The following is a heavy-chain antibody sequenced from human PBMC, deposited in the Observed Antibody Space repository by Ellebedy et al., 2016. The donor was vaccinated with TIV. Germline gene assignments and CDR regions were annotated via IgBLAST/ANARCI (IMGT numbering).Heavy chain of an antibody. D-gene: IGHD6-6*01. Sequence: PGGSLRLSCAASGFTFSSYSMNWVRQAPGKGLEWVSSISSSSSYIYYADSVKVRFTISRDNAKNSLYLKMNSLRDKDKAVYYCARLEYSSAAELDYWGQGTMVTVSS. CDR3: ARLEYSSAAELDY. J-gene: IGHJ4*02. CDR2: ISSSSSYI. CDR1: GFTFSSYS. V-gene: IGHV3-21*06.